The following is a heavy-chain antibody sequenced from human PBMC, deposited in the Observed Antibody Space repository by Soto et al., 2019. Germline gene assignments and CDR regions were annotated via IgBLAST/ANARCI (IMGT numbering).Heavy chain of an antibody. CDR3: ARGISGGRHFDY. CDR2: IYHSGST. CDR1: GGSISSSNW. J-gene: IGHJ4*02. Sequence: QVQLQESGPGLVKPSGTLSLTCAVSGGSISSSNWWSWVRQPPGKGLEWIVGIYHSGSTNYNPSLQSQVTISVDKPEHQFSLKLSTVTAADTAVYYCARGISGGRHFDYWGQGTLVTVSS. D-gene: IGHD2-15*01. V-gene: IGHV4-4*02.